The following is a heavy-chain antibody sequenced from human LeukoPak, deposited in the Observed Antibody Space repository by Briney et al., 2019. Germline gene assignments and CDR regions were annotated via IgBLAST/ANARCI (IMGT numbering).Heavy chain of an antibody. CDR1: GFTFSTYA. D-gene: IGHD2-21*01. Sequence: GGSLRLSCSASGFTFSTYAMHWVRQAPGKGLEWVANIKQDGSDQYYVGSVKGRFTISRDNAKNSLYMQMNNLRDEDTAVYYCARKAYDSDCFDFCGQGTLVTVSS. J-gene: IGHJ4*02. V-gene: IGHV3-7*04. CDR2: IKQDGSDQ. CDR3: ARKAYDSDCFDF.